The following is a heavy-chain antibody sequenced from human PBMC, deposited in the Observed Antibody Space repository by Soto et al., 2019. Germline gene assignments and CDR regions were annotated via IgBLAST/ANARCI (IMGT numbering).Heavy chain of an antibody. CDR3: ARDDYYYYGMDV. V-gene: IGHV3-21*01. Sequence: EVQLVESGGGLVKPGGSLRLSCAASGFTFSSYSMNWVGQAPGKGLEWVSSISSSSSYIYYADSVKGRFTISRNNAKNSLYLQMNSLRAEDTAVYYCARDDYYYYGMDVWGQVTTVTGSS. CDR1: GFTFSSYS. CDR2: ISSSSSYI. J-gene: IGHJ6*02.